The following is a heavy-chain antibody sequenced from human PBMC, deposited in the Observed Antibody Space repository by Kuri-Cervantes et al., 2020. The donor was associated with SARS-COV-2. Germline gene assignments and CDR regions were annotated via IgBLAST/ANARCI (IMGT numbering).Heavy chain of an antibody. CDR1: GFTLSSYS. V-gene: IGHV3-21*01. D-gene: IGHD6-13*01. CDR2: ISSNSSYI. Sequence: GESLKISCAASGFTLSSYSMNWVRQAPGKGLEWVSSISSNSSYIYYADSVKGRFTISRDNAKNSLYLQMNSLRAEDTAVYYCARDCSSPYKYYYYYYMDVWGKGTTVTVSS. J-gene: IGHJ6*03. CDR3: ARDCSSPYKYYYYYYMDV.